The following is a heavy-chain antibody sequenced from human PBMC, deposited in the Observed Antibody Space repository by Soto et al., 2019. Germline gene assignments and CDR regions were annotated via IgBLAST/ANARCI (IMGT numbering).Heavy chain of an antibody. D-gene: IGHD1-1*01. J-gene: IGHJ3*01. V-gene: IGHV1-2*02. CDR3: ARDIGRRDGYQLD. CDR1: GYTSTGYY. Sequence: ASVKVSCKASGYTSTGYYMHWVRQAPGQGLEWMGWINPNSGGTNYAQKFQGRVTMTRDTSISTAYMELSRLRSDDTAVYYCARDIGRRDGYQLDWGQGTMVTVSS. CDR2: INPNSGGT.